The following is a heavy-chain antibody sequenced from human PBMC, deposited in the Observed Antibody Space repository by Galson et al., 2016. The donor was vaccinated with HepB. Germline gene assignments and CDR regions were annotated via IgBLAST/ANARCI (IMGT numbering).Heavy chain of an antibody. V-gene: IGHV3-74*01. Sequence: SLRLSCAASGFPLSSYWMQWVRQTPGKGLVWVSRISKDGTRTGYADSVKGRFTVFRDNAKNTVYLQMNSLRVEDTAVYYCAREEATVTTATDQWGLGTLVTVSS. CDR2: ISKDGTRT. CDR3: AREEATVTTATDQ. J-gene: IGHJ4*02. CDR1: GFPLSSYW. D-gene: IGHD4-17*01.